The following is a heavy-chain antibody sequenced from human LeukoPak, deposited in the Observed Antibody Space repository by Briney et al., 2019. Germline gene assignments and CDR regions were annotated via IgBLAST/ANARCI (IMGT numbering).Heavy chain of an antibody. V-gene: IGHV1-46*01. CDR3: ARRGMYSSCWPPYYYYGMDV. J-gene: IGHJ6*02. CDR1: GYTLTSYQ. D-gene: IGHD6-13*01. Sequence: ASVKVSCKASGYTLTSYQVNGVRQAPGQEREWMGVIIPSGGSTSYAQKFQGRVSMSSETSTSTVYMELSGLTAEDTDVYYCARRGMYSSCWPPYYYYGMDVWGQGTTVTVSS. CDR2: IIPSGGST.